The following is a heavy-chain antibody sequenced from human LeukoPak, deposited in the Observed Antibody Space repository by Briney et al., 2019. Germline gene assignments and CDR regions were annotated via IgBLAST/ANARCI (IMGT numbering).Heavy chain of an antibody. CDR2: IYYSGST. V-gene: IGHV4-39*07. CDR3: ARFPVYGDSHFDY. J-gene: IGHJ4*02. Sequence: SETLSLTCTVSGGSISSSSYYWGWIRQPPGKGLEWIGSIYYSGSTYYNPSLKSRVTISVDTSKNQFSLKLSSVTAADTAVYYCARFPVYGDSHFDYWGQGTLVTVSS. D-gene: IGHD4-17*01. CDR1: GGSISSSSYY.